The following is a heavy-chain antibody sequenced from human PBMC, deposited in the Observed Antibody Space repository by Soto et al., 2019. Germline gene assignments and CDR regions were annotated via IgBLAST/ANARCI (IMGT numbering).Heavy chain of an antibody. CDR2: ISDSSTTI. J-gene: IGHJ6*02. CDR1: GFTFSTYT. CDR3: ARVGYCSAGSCYDHGMDV. V-gene: IGHV3-48*02. D-gene: IGHD2-15*01. Sequence: GGSLRLSXAASGFTFSTYTMNWVRQAPGKGLEWVSYISDSSTTIHYADSVRGRFTISRDNVKNSLYLQMNSLRDEDTAVYYCARVGYCSAGSCYDHGMDVWGQGTTVTVSS.